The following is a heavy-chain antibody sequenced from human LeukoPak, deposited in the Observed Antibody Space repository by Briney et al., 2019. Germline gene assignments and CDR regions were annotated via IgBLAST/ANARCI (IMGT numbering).Heavy chain of an antibody. CDR2: LYSGGTT. CDR3: ARGRWEPGGGVDY. D-gene: IGHD1-26*01. Sequence: GGSLRLSCAISGFTVSGNYMNWVRQAPGKGLEWVSVLYSGGTTSYADSVKGRFTISRDNSKNTLYLQMNSLRAEDTAVYYCARGRWEPGGGVDYWGQGTLDTVSS. V-gene: IGHV3-66*01. CDR1: GFTVSGNY. J-gene: IGHJ4*02.